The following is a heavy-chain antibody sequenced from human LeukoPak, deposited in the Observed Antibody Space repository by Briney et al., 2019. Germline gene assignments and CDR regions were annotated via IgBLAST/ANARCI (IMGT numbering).Heavy chain of an antibody. CDR3: AREDPVAYGNDFDY. Sequence: PGRSLRLSCAASGFTFSNYGMHWVRQAPGKGLEWVAVIWYDGSNKYYADSVKGRFTISRDNSKNTLYLQMNSLRAEDTAVYYCAREDPVAYGNDFDYWGQGTLVTVSS. V-gene: IGHV3-33*08. J-gene: IGHJ4*02. CDR2: IWYDGSNK. CDR1: GFTFSNYG. D-gene: IGHD6-19*01.